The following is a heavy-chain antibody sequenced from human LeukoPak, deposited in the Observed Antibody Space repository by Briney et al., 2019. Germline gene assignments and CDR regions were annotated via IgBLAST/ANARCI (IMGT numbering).Heavy chain of an antibody. CDR3: ARDYYDSSGYYSPTNYYYGMDV. D-gene: IGHD3-22*01. Sequence: ASVKVSCKASGYTFTSYGTSWVRQAPGQGLEWMGWISAYNGNTNYAQKLQGRVTMTTDTSTSTAYMELRSLRSDDTAVYYCARDYYDSSGYYSPTNYYYGMDVWGQGTTVTVSS. CDR1: GYTFTSYG. CDR2: ISAYNGNT. V-gene: IGHV1-18*01. J-gene: IGHJ6*02.